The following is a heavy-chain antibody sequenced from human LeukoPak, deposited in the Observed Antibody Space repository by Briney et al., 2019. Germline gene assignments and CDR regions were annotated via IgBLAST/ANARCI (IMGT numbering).Heavy chain of an antibody. D-gene: IGHD2-2*01. V-gene: IGHV4-38-2*02. CDR1: GYSISSGYY. Sequence: SETLSLTCTVSGYSISSGYYWGWIRQPPGKGLEWIGSTYHSGSTYYNPSLKSRVTISVDTSKNQFSLKLNSVTAADTAVYYCAREGAAPMYYYYMDVWGKGTTVTVSS. CDR2: TYHSGST. CDR3: AREGAAPMYYYYMDV. J-gene: IGHJ6*03.